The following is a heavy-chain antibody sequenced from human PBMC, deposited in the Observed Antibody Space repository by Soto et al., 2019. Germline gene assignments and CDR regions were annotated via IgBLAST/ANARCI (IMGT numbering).Heavy chain of an antibody. D-gene: IGHD1-26*01. J-gene: IGHJ6*02. CDR3: ARVPRGHYYGMGV. Sequence: PLSLTCTVSGGTISSGGDCWSRNSQPPGKGLEWIGYIYYSGSTYYNPSLKSRVTISVDTSKNQFSLKLSSVTAADTAVYYCARVPRGHYYGMGVWGQGTTGTGSS. CDR1: GGTISSGGDC. V-gene: IGHV4-30-4*01. CDR2: IYYSGST.